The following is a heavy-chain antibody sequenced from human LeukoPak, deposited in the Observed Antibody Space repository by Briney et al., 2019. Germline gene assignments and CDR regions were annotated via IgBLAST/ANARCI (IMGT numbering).Heavy chain of an antibody. D-gene: IGHD2-2*01. V-gene: IGHV5-51*01. Sequence: GESLKISCKGSGYSFTSYWIGWVRQMPGKGLEWMGIIYPGDSDTRYSPSFQGQVTISADKSISTAYLQWSSLKASDTAMYYCARSVVGYCSSTSCSLFDYWGQGTLVTVSS. CDR1: GYSFTSYW. CDR2: IYPGDSDT. CDR3: ARSVVGYCSSTSCSLFDY. J-gene: IGHJ4*02.